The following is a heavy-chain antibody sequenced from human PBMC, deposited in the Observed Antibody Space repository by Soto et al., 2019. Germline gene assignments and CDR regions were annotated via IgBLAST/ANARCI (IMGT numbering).Heavy chain of an antibody. CDR3: AKDYRYSSS. CDR2: ISVSGGST. V-gene: IGHV3-23*01. J-gene: IGHJ4*02. Sequence: VQLLESGGVLVQPGGSLRLSCAASGFTFSSFAMTWVRQAPGKGLEWVSAISVSGGSTYYADSVKGRFTISRDNSKNTLYLQMNSLRSEDTAVYYCAKDYRYSSSWGQGTLVTVSS. D-gene: IGHD6-13*01. CDR1: GFTFSSFA.